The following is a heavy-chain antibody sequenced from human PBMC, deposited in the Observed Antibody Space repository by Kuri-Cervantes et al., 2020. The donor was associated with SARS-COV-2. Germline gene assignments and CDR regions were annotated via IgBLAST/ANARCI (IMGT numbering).Heavy chain of an antibody. Sequence: GGSLRLSCAASGFTFSNAWMNWVRQAPGKGLEWVAVISYDGSNKYYADSVKGRFTISRDNSKNTLYLQMNSLRAEDTAVYYCAKAVVSYYYYGMDVWGQGTTVTVSS. CDR2: ISYDGSNK. J-gene: IGHJ6*02. D-gene: IGHD3-22*01. CDR1: GFTFSNAW. CDR3: AKAVVSYYYYGMDV. V-gene: IGHV3-30*18.